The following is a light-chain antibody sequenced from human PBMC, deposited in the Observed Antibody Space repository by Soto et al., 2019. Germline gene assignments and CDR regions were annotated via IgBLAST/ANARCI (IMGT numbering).Light chain of an antibody. CDR1: SSNIGAGYD. CDR2: GNS. J-gene: IGLJ3*02. CDR3: QSSDSSLSGSV. V-gene: IGLV1-40*01. Sequence: QSVLTQPPSVSGAPGQRVTISCTGSSSNIGAGYDVHWYQQLPGTAPKLLIYGNSNRPSGAPDRFSGSKSGTSASLAITGLQAEDEADYYCQSSDSSLSGSVFGGGTKVTVL.